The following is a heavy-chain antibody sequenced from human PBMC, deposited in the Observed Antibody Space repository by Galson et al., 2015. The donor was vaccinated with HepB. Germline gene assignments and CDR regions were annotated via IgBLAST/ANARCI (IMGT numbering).Heavy chain of an antibody. Sequence: SLRLSCATSGFTFSSFAMTWVRQAPGKGLEWVSAISDGGDTTYYADSVKGRFSITRDVSKSTLSLQMNSLRAEDTAVYYYAKGDTPWGGFDIWGQGTMVTVSS. D-gene: IGHD2-21*01. V-gene: IGHV3-23*01. CDR1: GFTFSSFA. CDR2: ISDGGDTT. CDR3: AKGDTPWGGFDI. J-gene: IGHJ3*02.